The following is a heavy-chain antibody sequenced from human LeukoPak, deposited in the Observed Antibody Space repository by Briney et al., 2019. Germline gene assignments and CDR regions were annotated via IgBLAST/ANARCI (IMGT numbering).Heavy chain of an antibody. CDR1: GYTFTSYG. CDR2: ISAYNGNT. D-gene: IGHD6-19*01. V-gene: IGHV1-18*01. CDR3: ARDGWEPGFDY. J-gene: IGHJ4*02. Sequence: ASVKVSCKASGYTFTSYGISWVRQAPGQGLEWMGWISAYNGNTNYAQKFQGRVTMTRDTSISTAYMELSRLRSDDTAVYYCARDGWEPGFDYWGQGTLVTVSS.